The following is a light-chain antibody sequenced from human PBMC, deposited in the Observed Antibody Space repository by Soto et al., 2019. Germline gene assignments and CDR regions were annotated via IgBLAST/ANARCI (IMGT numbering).Light chain of an antibody. CDR3: QQRSNWPT. CDR1: LGVSSY. J-gene: IGKJ2*01. CDR2: DAT. V-gene: IGKV3-11*01. Sequence: EIVLTQSPATLSLSPGERVTLSCRASLGVSSYLAWYQQKPGQAPRLLIYDATNRATGIPARFSGSGSGTDFTLTISSLEPEDFAVYYCQQRSNWPTFGQGTKLEIK.